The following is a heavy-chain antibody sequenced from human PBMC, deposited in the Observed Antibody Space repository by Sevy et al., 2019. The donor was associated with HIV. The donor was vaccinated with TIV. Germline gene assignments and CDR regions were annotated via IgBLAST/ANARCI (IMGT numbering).Heavy chain of an antibody. Sequence: GGSLRLSCAASGFPFSDAWMNWVRQAPGKGLEWVGLIKNENEGGTNDSAATVNGRFNVSRDDSTNTLFMQMSSLKTEDTAIYYCTTDWGSATTYVRAFDLWGQGTMVTVSS. CDR1: GFPFSDAW. D-gene: IGHD1-7*01. CDR2: IKNENEGGTN. V-gene: IGHV3-15*01. J-gene: IGHJ3*01. CDR3: TTDWGSATTYVRAFDL.